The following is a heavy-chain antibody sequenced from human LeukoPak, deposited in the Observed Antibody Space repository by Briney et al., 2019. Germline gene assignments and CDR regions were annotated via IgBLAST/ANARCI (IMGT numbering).Heavy chain of an antibody. D-gene: IGHD1-1*01. V-gene: IGHV3-7*01. CDR3: VVTTRSRYFDY. CDR1: RFTFSNYW. CDR2: RNQDGRDK. Sequence: GGSLRLSCASSRFTFSNYWMTWLGPAPGKGREGVALRNQDGRDKKYGDSVKGHFSVSRDNAENTVFLQMDSLRAEDTAFYYCVVTTRSRYFDYWGQGTLVTASS. J-gene: IGHJ4*02.